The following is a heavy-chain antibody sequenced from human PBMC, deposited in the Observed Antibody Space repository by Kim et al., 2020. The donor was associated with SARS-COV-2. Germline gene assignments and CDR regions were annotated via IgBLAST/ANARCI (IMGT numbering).Heavy chain of an antibody. D-gene: IGHD3-22*01. CDR2: ISRSSSTI. CDR3: ARDHYDSSGYYLHYYYGMDV. Sequence: GGSLRLSCAASGFTFSSYSMNWVRQAPGKGLEWVSYISRSSSTIYYADSVKGRFTISRDNAKNSLFLQMNSLRAEDTAVYYCARDHYDSSGYYLHYYYGMDVWGQGTTVTVSS. V-gene: IGHV3-48*04. CDR1: GFTFSSYS. J-gene: IGHJ6*02.